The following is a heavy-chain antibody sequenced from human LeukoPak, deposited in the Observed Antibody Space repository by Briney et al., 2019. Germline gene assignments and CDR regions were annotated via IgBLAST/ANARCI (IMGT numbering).Heavy chain of an antibody. CDR3: ATGLGETGHYAFYYGMDV. D-gene: IGHD3-10*01. J-gene: IGHJ6*02. V-gene: IGHV3-53*01. CDR1: GFAVSSNH. CDR2: IFNGGST. Sequence: PGGSLRLSCAASGFAVSSNHMNWVRQAPGKGLEWVSVIFNGGSTYYADSVKGRFTISRDNSKNKVYLQMNRLSAEDTAVYYCATGLGETGHYAFYYGMDVWGQGTTVIVSS.